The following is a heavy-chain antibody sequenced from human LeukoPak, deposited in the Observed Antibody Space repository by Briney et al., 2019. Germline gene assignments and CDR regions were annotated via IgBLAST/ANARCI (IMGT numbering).Heavy chain of an antibody. D-gene: IGHD3-10*01. Sequence: GGSLRLSCAASGFTFSSYSMNWVRQAPGKGLEWVSSINSDSNYIYYADSVQGRFTISRDNAKNSLYLQMNSLRAEDTAVYYCAVAYYYGSGDAFDIWGQGTKVTVSS. CDR2: INSDSNYI. CDR3: AVAYYYGSGDAFDI. J-gene: IGHJ3*02. CDR1: GFTFSSYS. V-gene: IGHV3-21*01.